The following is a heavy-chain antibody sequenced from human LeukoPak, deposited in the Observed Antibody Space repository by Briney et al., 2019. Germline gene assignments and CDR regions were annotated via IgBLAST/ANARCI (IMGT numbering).Heavy chain of an antibody. CDR2: ISSSSSYM. J-gene: IGHJ4*02. CDR3: ASQGFITMVRGVTRFDY. Sequence: GGSLRLSCAASGFTFSSYSMNWVRQAPGKGLEWVSSISSSSSYMYYADSVKGRFTISRDNAKNSLYLQMNSLRAEDTAVYYCASQGFITMVRGVTRFDYWGQGTLVTVSS. CDR1: GFTFSSYS. D-gene: IGHD3-10*01. V-gene: IGHV3-21*01.